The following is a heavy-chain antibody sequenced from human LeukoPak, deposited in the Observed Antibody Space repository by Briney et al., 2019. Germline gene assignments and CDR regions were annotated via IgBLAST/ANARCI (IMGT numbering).Heavy chain of an antibody. CDR1: GGSISSGSYY. CDR3: ARGGAGIAFYYYYMDV. V-gene: IGHV4-61*02. J-gene: IGHJ6*03. CDR2: IYTSGST. D-gene: IGHD6-13*01. Sequence: SETLSLTCTVSGGSISSGSYYWRWIRQPAGKGLEWIGRIYTSGSTNYNPSLKSRVTISVDTSKNQFSLKLSSVTAADTAVYYCARGGAGIAFYYYYMDVWGKGTTVTVS.